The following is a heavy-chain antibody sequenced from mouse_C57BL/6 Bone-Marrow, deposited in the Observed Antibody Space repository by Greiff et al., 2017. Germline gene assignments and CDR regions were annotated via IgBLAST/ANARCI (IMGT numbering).Heavy chain of an antibody. CDR3: VSGCGSSYVWFDY. D-gene: IGHD1-1*01. V-gene: IGHV5-6*01. Sequence: EVQRVESGGDLVKPGGSLKLSCAASGFTFSSYGMSWVRQTPDKRLEWVATISSGGSYTYYPDSVKGRFTISRDNAKNTLYLQMSSLKSEDTAMYFCVSGCGSSYVWFDYWGQGTLVTVSA. CDR2: ISSGGSYT. J-gene: IGHJ3*01. CDR1: GFTFSSYG.